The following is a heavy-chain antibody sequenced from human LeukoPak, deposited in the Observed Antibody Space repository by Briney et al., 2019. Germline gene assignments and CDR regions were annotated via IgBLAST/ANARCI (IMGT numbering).Heavy chain of an antibody. CDR1: GYTFTGYY. J-gene: IGHJ6*04. CDR3: AALRGVLV. CDR2: INPNSGGT. Sequence: ASVKVSCKASGYTFTGYYMHWVRQAPGQGLEWMGWINPNSGGTNYAQKFQGRVTMTRNTSISTTYMELSSLRSEDTAVYYCAALRGVLVWGKGTTVTISS. V-gene: IGHV1-2*02. D-gene: IGHD3-10*01.